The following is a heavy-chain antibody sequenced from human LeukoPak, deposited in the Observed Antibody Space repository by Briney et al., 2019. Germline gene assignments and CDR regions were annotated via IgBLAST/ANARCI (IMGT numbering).Heavy chain of an antibody. D-gene: IGHD1-7*01. V-gene: IGHV3-30*03. J-gene: IGHJ4*02. Sequence: GGSLRLSCAASGFTFSSYGMHWVRQAPGKGLEWVAVISYDGSNKYYADTVKGRFTISRDNSKNTLYLQMNSLRAEDTAVYYCARAPSYNWNYVARFAVDYWGQGTLVTVSS. CDR3: ARAPSYNWNYVARFAVDY. CDR1: GFTFSSYG. CDR2: ISYDGSNK.